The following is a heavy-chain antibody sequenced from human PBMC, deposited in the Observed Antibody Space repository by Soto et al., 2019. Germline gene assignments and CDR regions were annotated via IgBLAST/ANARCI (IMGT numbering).Heavy chain of an antibody. CDR2: INHRGST. V-gene: IGHV4-34*02. CDR1: GGSFSGYY. CDR3: ARVDDY. J-gene: IGHJ4*02. Sequence: QVLLPQWGAGLLKPSETLSLTCAVYGGSFSGYYWSWIRQSPGKGLEWIGEINHRGSTKYNLSLKSRVTLSVDTSKNQFSLNLNSVTAADTAVYYCARVDDYWGQGTLVTVSS.